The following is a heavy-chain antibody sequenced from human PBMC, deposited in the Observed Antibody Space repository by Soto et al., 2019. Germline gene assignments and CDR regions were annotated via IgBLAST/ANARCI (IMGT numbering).Heavy chain of an antibody. V-gene: IGHV1-69*02. Sequence: SVKVSCKASGGTFSSYTISWVRQAPGQGLEWMGRIIPILGIANYAQKFQGRVTITADKSTSTAYMELSSLRAEDTAVYYCAKNSENYGDSRYDSWGQGILVTVSS. CDR1: GGTFSSYT. J-gene: IGHJ4*02. CDR2: IIPILGIA. CDR3: AKNSENYGDSRYDS. D-gene: IGHD4-17*01.